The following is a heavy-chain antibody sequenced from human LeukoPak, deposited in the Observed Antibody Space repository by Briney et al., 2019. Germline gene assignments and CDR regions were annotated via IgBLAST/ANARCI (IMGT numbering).Heavy chain of an antibody. J-gene: IGHJ4*02. Sequence: PSETLSLTCTVSGGSITSYYWSWVRQPPGKGLEWIGYIYYSGSNNYNPSLKSRVTMSVDRSKNQFSLMLTSVTAADTAVYYRAINYGDYPPDSWGQGTLVTVSS. CDR2: IYYSGSN. D-gene: IGHD4-17*01. CDR3: AINYGDYPPDS. CDR1: GGSITSYY. V-gene: IGHV4-59*01.